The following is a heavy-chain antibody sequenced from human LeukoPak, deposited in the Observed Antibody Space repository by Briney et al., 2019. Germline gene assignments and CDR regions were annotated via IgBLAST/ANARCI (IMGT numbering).Heavy chain of an antibody. CDR3: AKDLHYYVAMEV. CDR1: VFTLSGFA. CDR2: IGRGYKT. V-gene: IGHV3-23*01. D-gene: IGHD3-10*02. Sequence: GGSLRLSCAASVFTLSGFAMTCVRQAPGEGVECVSSIGRGYKTHYSESLKGRVAISRDNFKRTLFLQMNRLRAEDTGLYYCAKDLHYYVAMEVWGQGTAVTVSS. J-gene: IGHJ6*02.